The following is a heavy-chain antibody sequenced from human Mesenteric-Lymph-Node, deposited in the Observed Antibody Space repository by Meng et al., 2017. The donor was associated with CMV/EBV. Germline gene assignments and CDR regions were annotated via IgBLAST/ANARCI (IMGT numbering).Heavy chain of an antibody. D-gene: IGHD7-27*01. Sequence: SGFSLRSNGMGVGWIRHPPGKALEWLALIYWDDDKRYSPSLKSRLTITKDTSKNQVVLTMTNMDPVDTATYYCAHRTIANWGPIFDYWGQGTLVTVSS. CDR1: GFSLRSNGMG. CDR3: AHRTIANWGPIFDY. J-gene: IGHJ4*02. CDR2: IYWDDDK. V-gene: IGHV2-5*02.